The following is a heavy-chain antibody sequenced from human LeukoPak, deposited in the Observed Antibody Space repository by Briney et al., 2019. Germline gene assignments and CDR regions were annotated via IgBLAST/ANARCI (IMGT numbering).Heavy chain of an antibody. CDR2: ISSSSSYI. CDR1: GFTFSSYS. D-gene: IGHD3-10*01. V-gene: IGHV3-21*01. Sequence: GGSLRLSCAASGFTFSSYSMNWVRQAPGKGLEWVSSISSSSSYIYYADSVKGRFTISRDNAKNSLYLQMNSLRAEDTAVYYCASFDYYGSGSYYSGHNWFDPWGQGTLVTVSS. J-gene: IGHJ5*02. CDR3: ASFDYYGSGSYYSGHNWFDP.